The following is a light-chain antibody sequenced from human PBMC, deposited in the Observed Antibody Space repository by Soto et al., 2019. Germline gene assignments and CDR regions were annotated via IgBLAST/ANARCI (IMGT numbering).Light chain of an antibody. Sequence: DIQSTQCPSTLSGSVGDRVTITCRASQTISSWLAWYQQKPGKAPKLLIYKASTLKSGVPSRFSGSGSGTEFTLTISSLQPDDFATYYCQHYNSYSEAFGQGTKVDIK. CDR2: KAS. J-gene: IGKJ1*01. V-gene: IGKV1-5*03. CDR1: QTISSW. CDR3: QHYNSYSEA.